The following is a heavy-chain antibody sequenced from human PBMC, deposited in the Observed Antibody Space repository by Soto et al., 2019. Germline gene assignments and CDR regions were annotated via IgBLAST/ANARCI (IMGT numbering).Heavy chain of an antibody. CDR2: IIPIFGTA. V-gene: IGHV1-69*06. Sequence: QVQLVQSGAEVKKPGSSVKVSCKASGGTFSSYAISWVRQAPGQGLEWMGGIIPIFGTANYAQKFQGRVTITADKSTSTAYMELSSLRSEDTVVYYCASRLGYSSSWYYGMDVWGQGTTVTVSS. D-gene: IGHD6-13*01. CDR3: ASRLGYSSSWYYGMDV. CDR1: GGTFSSYA. J-gene: IGHJ6*02.